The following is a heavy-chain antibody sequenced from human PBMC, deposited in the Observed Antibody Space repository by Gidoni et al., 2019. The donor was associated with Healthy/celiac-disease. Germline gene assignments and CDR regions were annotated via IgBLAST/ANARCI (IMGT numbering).Heavy chain of an antibody. D-gene: IGHD2-2*01. CDR3: ARGAEYCSSTSCYLPYYYMDV. J-gene: IGHJ6*03. CDR2: ISPIFGTA. CDR1: GGTFSSYA. Sequence: QVQLVQSWSEVKKPQSSLKVSCEASGGTFSSYAISCVRQAPGQGLAWMGGISPIFGTANYAQKFQCRVTITADESTSTAYMELSSLRSEDTAVYYFARGAEYCSSTSCYLPYYYMDVWGKGTTVTVSS. V-gene: IGHV1-69*01.